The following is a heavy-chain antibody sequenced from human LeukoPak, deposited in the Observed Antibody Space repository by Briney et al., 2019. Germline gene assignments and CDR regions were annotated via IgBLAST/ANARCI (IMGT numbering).Heavy chain of an antibody. J-gene: IGHJ6*03. CDR3: ARGHSSSWYDYYYMDV. V-gene: IGHV3-21*01. Sequence: GGSLRLSCAASGFSFSSHSMHWVRQAPGKGLEWVSSISSSSSYIYYADSVKGRFTISRDNAKNSLYLQMNSLRADDTAVYYCARGHSSSWYDYYYMDVWGKGTTVTVSS. CDR2: ISSSSSYI. CDR1: GFSFSSHS. D-gene: IGHD6-13*01.